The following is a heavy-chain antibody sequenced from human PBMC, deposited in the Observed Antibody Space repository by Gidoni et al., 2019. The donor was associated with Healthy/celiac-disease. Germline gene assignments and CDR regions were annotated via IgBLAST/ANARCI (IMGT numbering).Heavy chain of an antibody. Sequence: QLQLQESGPGLVKPSETLSLTCTVSGGSISSSSYYWGWIRQPPGKGLEWIGSIYYSGSTYYNPSLKSRVTISVDTSKNQFSLKLSSVTAADTAVYYCARDYPTTEIDYFDYWGQGTLVTVSS. CDR3: ARDYPTTEIDYFDY. V-gene: IGHV4-39*07. D-gene: IGHD4-17*01. CDR1: GGSISSSSYY. CDR2: IYYSGST. J-gene: IGHJ4*02.